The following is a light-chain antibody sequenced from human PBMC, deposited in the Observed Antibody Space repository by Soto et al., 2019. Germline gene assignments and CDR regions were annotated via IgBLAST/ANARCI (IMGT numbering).Light chain of an antibody. CDR1: QSLLHSSGYNY. Sequence: IVMTQAPLSLPVTPGEPASISCNSSQSLLHSSGYNYLHWYLQKPGQSPHLLMYLVSRRPSGVPDRFRGSGSGTDCTLEINRVASEDGGLYFCMQALQTQVTVGQGTRLE. J-gene: IGKJ5*01. V-gene: IGKV2-28*01. CDR2: LVS. CDR3: MQALQTQVT.